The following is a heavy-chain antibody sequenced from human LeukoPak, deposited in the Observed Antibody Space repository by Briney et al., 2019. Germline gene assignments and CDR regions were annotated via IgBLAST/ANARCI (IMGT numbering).Heavy chain of an antibody. CDR3: ARWGDVLRYFDWYNWFDP. D-gene: IGHD3-9*01. J-gene: IGHJ5*02. CDR2: INHSGST. Sequence: PSETLSLTCAVYGGSFSGYYWSWIRQPPGKGLEWIGEINHSGSTNYNPSLESRVTISVDTSKNQFSLKLSSVTAADTAVYYCARWGDVLRYFDWYNWFDPWGQGTLVTVSS. CDR1: GGSFSGYY. V-gene: IGHV4-34*01.